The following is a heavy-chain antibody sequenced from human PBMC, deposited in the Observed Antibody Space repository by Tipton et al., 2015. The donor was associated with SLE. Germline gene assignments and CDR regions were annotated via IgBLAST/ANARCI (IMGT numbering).Heavy chain of an antibody. V-gene: IGHV4-59*02. CDR2: IYYSGST. J-gene: IGHJ6*02. CDR1: GASVTTSY. D-gene: IGHD6-13*01. CDR3: ARDYSIIWGRDYYYGMDV. Sequence: TLSLTCAVSGASVTTSYWTWIRQPPGKGLEWIGYIYYSGSTNYNPSLKSRVTISVDTSKNQFSLKLSSVTAADTAVYYCARDYSIIWGRDYYYGMDVWGQGTTVTVSS.